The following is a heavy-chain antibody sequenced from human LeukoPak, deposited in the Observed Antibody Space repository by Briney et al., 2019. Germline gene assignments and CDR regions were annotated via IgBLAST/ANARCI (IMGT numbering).Heavy chain of an antibody. Sequence: GGSLRLSCAASGFTFSSYSMNWVRQARGKGLEWVSSISSSSSYIYYADSVKGRFTISRDNAKNSLYLQMNSLRAEDTAVYYCARTGRDSYYFDYWGQGTLVTVSS. J-gene: IGHJ4*02. V-gene: IGHV3-21*01. CDR1: GFTFSSYS. CDR3: ARTGRDSYYFDY. CDR2: ISSSSSYI. D-gene: IGHD5-24*01.